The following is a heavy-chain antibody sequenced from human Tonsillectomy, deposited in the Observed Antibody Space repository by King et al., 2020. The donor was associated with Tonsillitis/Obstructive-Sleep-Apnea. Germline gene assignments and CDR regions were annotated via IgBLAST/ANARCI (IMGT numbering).Heavy chain of an antibody. CDR3: AREGKGLRLGELSLDY. V-gene: IGHV4-34*01. D-gene: IGHD3-16*02. Sequence: VQLQQWGAGLLKPSETLSLTCAVYGGSFSGYYWSWIRQPPGKGLEWIGEINHSGSTNYNPSLKSRVTISVDTSKNQFSLKLSYVTAADTAVYYCAREGKGLRLGELSLDYWGQGTLVTVSS. CDR1: GGSFSGYY. CDR2: INHSGST. J-gene: IGHJ4*02.